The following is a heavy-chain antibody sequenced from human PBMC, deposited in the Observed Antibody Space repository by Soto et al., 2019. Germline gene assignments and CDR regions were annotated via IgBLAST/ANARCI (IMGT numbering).Heavy chain of an antibody. D-gene: IGHD3-3*01. CDR3: ARGTTLRFLEWLLYDY. J-gene: IGHJ4*02. Sequence: PSETLSLTCAVSGGSISSDDWWSWVRQPPGKGLEWIGEAHSGGTTNYNPSLKSRLTISMDTSKNHFSLDVSSVTAADTAVYYCARGTTLRFLEWLLYDYWGQGTLVTVSS. CDR1: GGSISSDDW. CDR2: AHSGGTT. V-gene: IGHV4-4*02.